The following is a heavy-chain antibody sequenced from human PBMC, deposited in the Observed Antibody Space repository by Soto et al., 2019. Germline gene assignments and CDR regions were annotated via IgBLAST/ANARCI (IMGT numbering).Heavy chain of an antibody. CDR2: IYYSGDT. Sequence: SETLSLTCSVSGGSMRDYYWSWIRQSPGKGPEWIGYIYYSGDTNYNPYLKSRVTISVDMTKSLFSLKLNSVTAADTAVYYCARQLGLWQPLDYWGRGTLVTVSS. J-gene: IGHJ4*02. D-gene: IGHD1-1*01. CDR3: ARQLGLWQPLDY. CDR1: GGSMRDYY. V-gene: IGHV4-59*01.